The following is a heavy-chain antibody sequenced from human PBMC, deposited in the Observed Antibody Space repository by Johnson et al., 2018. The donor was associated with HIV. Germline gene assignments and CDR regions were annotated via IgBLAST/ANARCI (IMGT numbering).Heavy chain of an antibody. D-gene: IGHD5-18*01. CDR3: ARGQLWLLDDALDI. V-gene: IGHV3-30*04. J-gene: IGHJ3*02. CDR2: ISSDGSNK. Sequence: QVQLVESGGGVVQPGRSLRLSCAASGFTFSSYAMHWVRQAPGKGLEWVAVISSDGSNKYYADSVKGRFTISRDNDKNTLYLQMNSLRAEDTAIYYCARGQLWLLDDALDIWGQGTMVTVSS. CDR1: GFTFSSYA.